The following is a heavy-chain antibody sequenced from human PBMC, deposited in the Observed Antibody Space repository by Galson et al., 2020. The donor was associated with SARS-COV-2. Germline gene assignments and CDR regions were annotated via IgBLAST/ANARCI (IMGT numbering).Heavy chain of an antibody. CDR1: GYTFTSYD. CDR3: AKNLRRGPDAFDL. V-gene: IGHV1-8*01. D-gene: IGHD4-17*01. Sequence: ASVKVSCKASGYTFTSYDINWVRQATGQGLEWMGWMNPNSGNTGYAQKFQGRVSMTRNTSISTAYMELSSLRSEDTAVYYCAKNLRRGPDAFDLWGQGTMVTVSS. CDR2: MNPNSGNT. J-gene: IGHJ3*01.